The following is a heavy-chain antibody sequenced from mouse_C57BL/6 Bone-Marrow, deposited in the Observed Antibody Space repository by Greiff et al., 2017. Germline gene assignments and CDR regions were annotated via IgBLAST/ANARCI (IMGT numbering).Heavy chain of an antibody. V-gene: IGHV1-39*01. D-gene: IGHD1-1*01. CDR2: INPNYGTT. CDR3: ARSDGSSFFAWFAY. CDR1: GYSFTDYN. Sequence: EVQLQQSGPELVKPGASVKISCKASGYSFTDYNMNWVKQSNGKSLEWIGVINPNYGTTSYNQKFKGKATLTVDQSSSTAYMQLNSLTSEDSAVXYCARSDGSSFFAWFAYWGQGTLVTVSA. J-gene: IGHJ3*01.